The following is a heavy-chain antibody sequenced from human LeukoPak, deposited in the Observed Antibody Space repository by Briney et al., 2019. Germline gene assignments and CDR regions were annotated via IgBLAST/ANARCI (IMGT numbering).Heavy chain of an antibody. CDR2: ISSNGGST. CDR1: GFTFSSYA. CDR3: AKSYDFWSGLKNYYFDY. Sequence: GGSLRLSCAASGFTFSSYAMHWVRQAPGKGLEYVSAISSNGGSTYYANSVKGRFTISRDNSKNTLYLQMGGLRAEDMAVYYCAKSYDFWSGLKNYYFDYWGQGTLVTVSS. D-gene: IGHD3-3*01. V-gene: IGHV3-64*01. J-gene: IGHJ4*02.